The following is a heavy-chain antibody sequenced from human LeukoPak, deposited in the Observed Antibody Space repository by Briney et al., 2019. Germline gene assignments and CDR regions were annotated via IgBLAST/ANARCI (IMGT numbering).Heavy chain of an antibody. CDR2: INHSGSA. V-gene: IGHV4-34*01. D-gene: IGHD3-3*01. J-gene: IGHJ3*02. CDR1: GGSFSNYY. CDR3: ARGLEYDFWSGNYSDGFDI. Sequence: SETLSLTCAVYGGSFSNYYWTWIRQPPGRGLEWIGEINHSGSANCNPSLKSRVTILIDTSKNQFSLNLNSVTAADTAVYYCARGLEYDFWSGNYSDGFDIWGQGTMVTVSS.